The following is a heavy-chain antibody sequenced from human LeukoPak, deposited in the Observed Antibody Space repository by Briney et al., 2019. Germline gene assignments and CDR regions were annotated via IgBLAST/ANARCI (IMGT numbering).Heavy chain of an antibody. J-gene: IGHJ5*02. V-gene: IGHV4-59*01. D-gene: IGHD4-17*01. CDR3: ARGTTVTIWFDP. CDR2: IYYSGSA. CDR1: GGSISSYY. Sequence: PSETLSLTCTVSGGSISSYYWSWIRQPPGKGLEWIGYIYYSGSANYNPSLKSRVTISVDTSKNQFSLKLSSVTAADTAVYYCARGTTVTIWFDPWGQGTLVTVSS.